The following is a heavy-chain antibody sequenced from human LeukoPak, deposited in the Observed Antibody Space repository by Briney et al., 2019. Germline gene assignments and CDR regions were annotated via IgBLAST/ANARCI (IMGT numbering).Heavy chain of an antibody. V-gene: IGHV3-23*01. CDR3: AKVADYGDYAPLGH. D-gene: IGHD4-17*01. Sequence: GGSLRLSCAASGITFSSHAMSWVRQAPGKGLEWVSLISGSGGHTYYGDSVKGRFTISRDNSTNRLYLQMNSLRPEDTAVYYCAKVADYGDYAPLGHWGQGTLVTVSS. CDR2: ISGSGGHT. J-gene: IGHJ4*01. CDR1: GITFSSHA.